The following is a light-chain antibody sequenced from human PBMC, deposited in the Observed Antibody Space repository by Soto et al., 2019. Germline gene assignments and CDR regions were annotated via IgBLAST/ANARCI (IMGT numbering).Light chain of an antibody. CDR3: QQYNSYSWT. V-gene: IGKV3-15*01. CDR2: GAS. Sequence: EVVLTLSPGTLSLSPGERATVSCRASQSVSSNLAFYQQNPGQAPRLLTYGASARATGIPARFSGSGSGTEFTLTISSLQPDDFATYYCQQYNSYSWTFCQGTMV. CDR1: QSVSSN. J-gene: IGKJ1*01.